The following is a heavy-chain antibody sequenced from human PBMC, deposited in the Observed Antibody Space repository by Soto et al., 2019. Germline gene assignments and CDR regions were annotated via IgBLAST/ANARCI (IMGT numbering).Heavy chain of an antibody. J-gene: IGHJ3*02. CDR3: ARQVLLWFGEFNDAFDI. CDR1: GGSISSYY. Sequence: PSETLSLTCTVSGGSISSYYWSWIRQPPGKGLEWIGSIYYSGSTYYNPSLKSRVTISVDTSKNQFSLKLSSVTAADTAVYYCARQVLLWFGEFNDAFDIWGQGTMVTVSS. D-gene: IGHD3-10*01. V-gene: IGHV4-39*01. CDR2: IYYSGST.